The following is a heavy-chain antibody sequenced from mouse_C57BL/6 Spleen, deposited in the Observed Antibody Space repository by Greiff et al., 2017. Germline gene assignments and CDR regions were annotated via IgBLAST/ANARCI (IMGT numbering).Heavy chain of an antibody. D-gene: IGHD1-1*01. CDR3: AIDDCGSSSWFAY. CDR2: LDPNSGGT. J-gene: IGHJ3*01. Sequence: QVQLKQSGAELVKPGASVKLSCKASGYTFTSYWMHWVKQRPGRGLEWIGRLDPNSGGTKYNEKFKSKATLTVDKSSSTAYMQLSSLTSEDSAVYYCAIDDCGSSSWFAYWGQGTLVTVSA. CDR1: GYTFTSYW. V-gene: IGHV1-72*01.